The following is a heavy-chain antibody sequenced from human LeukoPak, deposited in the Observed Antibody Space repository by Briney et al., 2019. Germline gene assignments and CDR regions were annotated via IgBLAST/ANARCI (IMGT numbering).Heavy chain of an antibody. CDR2: ISSSSSYI. CDR3: ARERGGYNSRDFDY. V-gene: IGHV3-21*01. D-gene: IGHD5-24*01. J-gene: IGHJ4*02. CDR1: GFTFSSYS. Sequence: GGSLRLSCAASGFTFSSYSMNWVRQAPGKGLEWVSSISSSSSYIYYADSVKGRFTTSRDNAKNSLYLQMNSLRAEDTAVYYCARERGGYNSRDFDYWGQGTLVTVSS.